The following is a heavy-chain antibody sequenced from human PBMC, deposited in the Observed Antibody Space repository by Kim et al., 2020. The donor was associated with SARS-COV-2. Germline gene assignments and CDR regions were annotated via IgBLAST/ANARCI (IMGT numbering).Heavy chain of an antibody. V-gene: IGHV3-7*03. J-gene: IGHJ3*01. CDR2: EGRET. D-gene: IGHD6-13*01. CDR3: ARGIAGDV. Sequence: EGRETYNVDPVEGRFTISRDNTENSLYLQMNRRRADDTAVYYCARGIAGDVWGQGTMVTVSS.